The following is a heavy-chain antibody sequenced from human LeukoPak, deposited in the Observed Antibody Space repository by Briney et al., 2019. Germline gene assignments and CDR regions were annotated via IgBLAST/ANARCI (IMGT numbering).Heavy chain of an antibody. Sequence: GGSLRLSCAASGFTFSNYWMHWVRQAPGKRLVWVSGITPDGSSTRYVDSVKGRFTISRDNAKNTLYLQINSLRTEDTAVYYCAREWGDNDAFDIWGQGTMVTVSS. CDR3: AREWGDNDAFDI. V-gene: IGHV3-74*01. J-gene: IGHJ3*02. CDR1: GFTFSNYW. D-gene: IGHD2-21*02. CDR2: ITPDGSST.